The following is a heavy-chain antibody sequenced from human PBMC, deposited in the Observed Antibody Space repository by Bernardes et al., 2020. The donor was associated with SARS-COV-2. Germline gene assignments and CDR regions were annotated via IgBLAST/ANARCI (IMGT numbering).Heavy chain of an antibody. CDR2: IYSRCNT. CDR1: GFSVSSDY. V-gene: IGHV3-53*01. CDR3: ARHSPRTTIFGVVFNDYGMDV. D-gene: IGHD3-3*01. J-gene: IGHJ6*02. Sequence: GGSLRLSCAVSGFSVSSDYMSWVCQAPGKGLEWVSIIYSRCNTYNSDSVKGRFTISRDDSKNTLYLQMNSLRVEDTAVYYCARHSPRTTIFGVVFNDYGMDVWGQGTTVTVSS.